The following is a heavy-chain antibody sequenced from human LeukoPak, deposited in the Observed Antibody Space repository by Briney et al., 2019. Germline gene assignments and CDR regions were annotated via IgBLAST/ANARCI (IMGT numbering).Heavy chain of an antibody. J-gene: IGHJ4*02. Sequence: PGGSLRLSCAASGFTFSSSEVNWVRQAPGKGLEWVSYISSSGTTIYYADSVKGRFTISRDNAKNSLYLQMNSLRVEDTAVYYCARFNAVDYWGQGTLVTVSS. V-gene: IGHV3-48*03. CDR2: ISSSGTTI. CDR3: ARFNAVDY. CDR1: GFTFSSSE. D-gene: IGHD2-2*01.